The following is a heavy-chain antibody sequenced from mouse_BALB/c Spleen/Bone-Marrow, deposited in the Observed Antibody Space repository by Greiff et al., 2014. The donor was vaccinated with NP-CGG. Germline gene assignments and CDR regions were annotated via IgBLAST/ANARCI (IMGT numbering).Heavy chain of an antibody. CDR1: GYTFTSYW. V-gene: IGHV1-7*01. D-gene: IGHD1-2*01. Sequence: QVQLQQSGAELAKPGASVKMSCKASGYTFTSYWMHWVKQRPGQGLEWIGYINPSTGYTEYNQKFKDKATLTADKSSSTAYMRLSSLTSEDSAVYYCARRETTALDYWGQGTTLTVSS. J-gene: IGHJ2*01. CDR3: ARRETTALDY. CDR2: INPSTGYT.